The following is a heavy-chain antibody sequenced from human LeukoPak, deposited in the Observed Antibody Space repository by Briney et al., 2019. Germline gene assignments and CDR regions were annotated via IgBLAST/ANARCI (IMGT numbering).Heavy chain of an antibody. CDR2: TSWDGRAV. J-gene: IGHJ4*02. V-gene: IGHV3-43*01. D-gene: IGHD5-12*01. CDR3: ARDRYRGYGYYLDL. CDR1: GFTFTDHA. Sequence: PGGSLRLSCTPSGFTFTDHAMHWVRQAPGKGLEWVSLTSWDGRAVDYASSVKGRFTISRDNGNNTLYLQMNSLTNADTAVYYCARDRYRGYGYYLDLWGQGTLVTVSS.